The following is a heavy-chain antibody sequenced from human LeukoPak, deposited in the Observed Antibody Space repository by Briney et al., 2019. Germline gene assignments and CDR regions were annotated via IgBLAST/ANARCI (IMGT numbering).Heavy chain of an antibody. CDR2: IRSKAYGGTT. V-gene: IGHV3-49*04. D-gene: IGHD6-13*01. CDR1: GFTFGDYA. J-gene: IGHJ4*02. CDR3: TGVSLSIAAAGTDY. Sequence: GGSLRLSCTASGFTFGDYAMSWVRQAPGKGLEWVGFIRSKAYGGTTEYAASVKGRFTISRDDSKSIAYLQMNSLKTEDTAVYYCTGVSLSIAAAGTDYWGQGTLVTVSS.